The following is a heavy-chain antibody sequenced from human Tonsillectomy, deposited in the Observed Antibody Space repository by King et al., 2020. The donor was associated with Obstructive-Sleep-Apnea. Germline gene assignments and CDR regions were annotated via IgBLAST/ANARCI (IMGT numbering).Heavy chain of an antibody. CDR3: AKDPRWELFDCYFDL. Sequence: VQLVESGGGVVQPGRSLRLSCAASGFTFRNYGMYWVRQAPGKGLEWVAVISYDGSEKYYADSVKGRFTISRDNSKNTLFLQMNSLRTEDTAVYYCAKDPRWELFDCYFDLWGRGSLVSVSS. V-gene: IGHV3-30*18. CDR1: GFTFRNYG. CDR2: ISYDGSEK. J-gene: IGHJ2*01. D-gene: IGHD1-26*01.